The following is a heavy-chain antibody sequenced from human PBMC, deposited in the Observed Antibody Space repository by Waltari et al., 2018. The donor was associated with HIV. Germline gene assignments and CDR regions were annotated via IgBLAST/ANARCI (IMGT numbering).Heavy chain of an antibody. CDR2: ISRSSSSI. V-gene: IGHV3-48*01. D-gene: IGHD7-27*01. Sequence: EVQLVESGGGLVQPGGSLRLSCAASGFTFSNYAMNWVRQDPGKGREWVSYISRSSSSIFYADFVKGRFTISRDNAKNSLYLQMNSLRVEDTAVYYCARDINGGWGYWGQGTLVTVAS. CDR1: GFTFSNYA. J-gene: IGHJ4*02. CDR3: ARDINGGWGY.